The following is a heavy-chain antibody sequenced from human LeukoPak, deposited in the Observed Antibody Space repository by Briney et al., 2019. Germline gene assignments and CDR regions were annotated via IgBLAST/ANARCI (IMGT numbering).Heavy chain of an antibody. CDR3: ARGGEDYDILTGYYKESFPGY. D-gene: IGHD3-9*01. CDR1: GFTFSSYA. V-gene: IGHV3-64*01. CDR2: ISSNGGST. J-gene: IGHJ4*02. Sequence: PGGSLRLSCAASGFTFSSYAMHWVRQAPGKGLEYVSAISSNGGSTYYANSVKGRFTISRDNSKNTLYLQMGSLRAEDMAVYYCARGGEDYDILTGYYKESFPGYWGQGTLVTVSS.